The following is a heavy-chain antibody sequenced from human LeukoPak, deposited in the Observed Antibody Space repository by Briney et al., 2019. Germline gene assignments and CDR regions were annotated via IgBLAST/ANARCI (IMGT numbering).Heavy chain of an antibody. Sequence: PGGSLRLSCAASGFIFSGYTMNWVRQAPGKGLEWVAIISYGGSNKYYADSVKGRFTISRDNSKNTLFLQMNSLRVEDTAVYYCAAGNGTIDHWGQGTLVIVS. V-gene: IGHV3-30-3*01. CDR1: GFIFSGYT. D-gene: IGHD1/OR15-1a*01. J-gene: IGHJ4*02. CDR3: AAGNGTIDH. CDR2: ISYGGSNK.